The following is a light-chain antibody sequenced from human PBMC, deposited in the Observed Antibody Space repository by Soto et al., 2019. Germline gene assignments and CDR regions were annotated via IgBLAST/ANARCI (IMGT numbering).Light chain of an antibody. CDR1: QSVSSSY. V-gene: IGKV3D-20*02. CDR2: GAS. CDR3: QQRHMWPIT. Sequence: IVLTQSACTLSLSPGERATLSCRASQSVSSSYLAWYQQKPGQAPRLLIYGASSRATGIPPRFSGSGSGTDFTLTISSLEPEDSAVYYCQQRHMWPITFGQGTRLEIK. J-gene: IGKJ5*01.